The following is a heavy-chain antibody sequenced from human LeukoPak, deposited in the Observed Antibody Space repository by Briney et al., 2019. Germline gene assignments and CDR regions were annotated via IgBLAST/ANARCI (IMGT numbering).Heavy chain of an antibody. D-gene: IGHD6-19*01. CDR1: GGSISSYY. CDR2: IYYSGST. V-gene: IGHV4-59*01. Sequence: SETLSLTCTVSGGSISSYYWSWIRQPPGKGLEWIGYIYYSGSTNYNSSLKSRVTISVDTSKNQFSLKLSSVTAADTAVYYCARRIAVAGQFDPWGQGTLVTVSS. CDR3: ARRIAVAGQFDP. J-gene: IGHJ5*02.